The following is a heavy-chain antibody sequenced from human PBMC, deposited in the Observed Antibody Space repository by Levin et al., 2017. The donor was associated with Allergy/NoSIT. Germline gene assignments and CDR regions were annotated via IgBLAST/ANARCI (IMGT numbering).Heavy chain of an antibody. CDR3: ARQELNYYGSGSYIDY. Sequence: GGSLRLSCKGSGYSFARYWIGWVRQMPGKGLEWMGIIYPGDSDTRYSPSFEGQVTISVDKSISTAYLQWSSLKASDTAMYYCARQELNYYGSGSYIDYWGQGTLVTVSS. CDR2: IYPGDSDT. CDR1: GYSFARYW. D-gene: IGHD3-10*01. V-gene: IGHV5-51*01. J-gene: IGHJ4*02.